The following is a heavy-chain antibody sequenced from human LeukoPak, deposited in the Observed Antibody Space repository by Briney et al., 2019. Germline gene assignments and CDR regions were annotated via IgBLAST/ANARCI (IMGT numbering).Heavy chain of an antibody. J-gene: IGHJ4*02. CDR2: IIPILGTA. V-gene: IGHV1-69*13. D-gene: IGHD4-23*01. CDR1: GGTFSSYA. CDR3: ARDEFYGGFDY. Sequence: SVKVSCKASGGTFSSYAISWVRQAPGQGLEWMGGIIPILGTANYAQKFQGRVTITADESTSTAYMELSSLRSEDTAVYYCARDEFYGGFDYWGQGTLATVSS.